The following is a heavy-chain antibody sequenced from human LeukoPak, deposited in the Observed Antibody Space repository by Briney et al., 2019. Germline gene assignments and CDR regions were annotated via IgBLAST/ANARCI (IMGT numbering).Heavy chain of an antibody. CDR3: ARGYYGSGSYSGWFDP. V-gene: IGHV3-23*01. CDR2: ITGSGGST. D-gene: IGHD3-10*01. Sequence: GGSLRLSCAASGFTYSSFAMSWVRQAPGKGLEWVSGITGSGGSTYYADSVKGRFTISRDNSKNTLYLQMNSLRAEDTAVHYCARGYYGSGSYSGWFDPWGQGTLVTVSS. J-gene: IGHJ5*02. CDR1: GFTYSSFA.